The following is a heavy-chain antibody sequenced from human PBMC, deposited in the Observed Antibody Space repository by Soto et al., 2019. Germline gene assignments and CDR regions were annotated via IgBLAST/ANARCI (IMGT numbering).Heavy chain of an antibody. J-gene: IGHJ3*02. CDR1: GSFINSSNW. CDR2: IYHSGST. V-gene: IGHV4-4*02. D-gene: IGHD3-3*01. Sequence: SETLSLTCTASGSFINSSNWWSWVLQPPGEGVEWIGEIYHSGSTNYNPSLKSRVTISVDKSKNQFSLKLSSVTAADTAVYYCARSGTLRFLEWLLPMDAFDIWGQGTMVT. CDR3: ARSGTLRFLEWLLPMDAFDI.